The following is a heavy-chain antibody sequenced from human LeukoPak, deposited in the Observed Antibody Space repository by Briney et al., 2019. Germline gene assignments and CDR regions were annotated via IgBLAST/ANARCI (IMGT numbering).Heavy chain of an antibody. CDR3: ARDSHKFDSSGYYPDAFDI. Sequence: GGSLRLSCAASGLTFSSYEMNWVRQAPGKGHEWVSYISSSGSSIYYADSVQGRFTISRDNAKKSLYLQVHSLRAEDTAVYYCARDSHKFDSSGYYPDAFDIWGQGTMVTVSS. CDR1: GLTFSSYE. V-gene: IGHV3-48*03. J-gene: IGHJ3*02. CDR2: ISSSGSSI. D-gene: IGHD3-22*01.